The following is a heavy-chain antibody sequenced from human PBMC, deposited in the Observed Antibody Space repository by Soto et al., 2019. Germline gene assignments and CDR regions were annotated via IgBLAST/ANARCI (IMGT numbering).Heavy chain of an antibody. Sequence: SETLSLTCTVSGGSISGYYWSWIRQPAGKGLEWIGRMYNSERTNYNPSLKSRVTMSMDTSKNQFSLKLTSATAADTAVYFCAREPLAHSYFDLWGQGTLVTVSS. J-gene: IGHJ4*02. CDR2: MYNSERT. V-gene: IGHV4-4*07. CDR1: GGSISGYY. CDR3: AREPLAHSYFDL.